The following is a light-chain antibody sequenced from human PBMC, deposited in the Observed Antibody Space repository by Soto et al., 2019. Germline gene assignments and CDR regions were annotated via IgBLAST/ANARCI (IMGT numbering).Light chain of an antibody. J-gene: IGKJ1*01. CDR1: QSVSSNY. CDR3: QQSDSSPRT. CDR2: GIS. V-gene: IGKV3-20*01. Sequence: EIVLTQSPGTLSLSPGERATLSCRASQSVSSNYLAWYQQKPGQAPRLLIFGISSRATGIPDRFSGSGSGTDFTLTISRLEPEDSAVYYCQQSDSSPRTFGQGTRWISN.